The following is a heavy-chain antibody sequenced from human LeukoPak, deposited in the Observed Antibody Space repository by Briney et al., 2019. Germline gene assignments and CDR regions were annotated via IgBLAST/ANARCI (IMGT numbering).Heavy chain of an antibody. V-gene: IGHV4-31*03. Sequence: PSETLSLTCTVSGGSISSGGYYWSWIRQHPGKGLEWIGYIYYSGSTYYNPSLKSRVTISVDTSKNQFSLKLSSVTAADTAVYYCARVLSVVTGEYYFDYWGQGTLVTVSS. D-gene: IGHD7-27*01. CDR3: ARVLSVVTGEYYFDY. J-gene: IGHJ4*02. CDR2: IYYSGST. CDR1: GGSISSGGYY.